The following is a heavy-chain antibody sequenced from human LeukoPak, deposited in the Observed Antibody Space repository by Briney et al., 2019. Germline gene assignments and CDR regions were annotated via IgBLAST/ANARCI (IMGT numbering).Heavy chain of an antibody. V-gene: IGHV3-23*01. CDR2: ISDSGGNT. CDR1: GFTFNTYA. J-gene: IGHJ4*02. CDR3: ARHRSTCLIDY. Sequence: PGGSLRLSCAASGFTFNTYAMSWVRQAPGERLQWVSGISDSGGNTYYADSVRGRFTISRDNSKNTLYLQMNSLRAEDTAVYYCARHRSTCLIDYWGQGTLVTASS.